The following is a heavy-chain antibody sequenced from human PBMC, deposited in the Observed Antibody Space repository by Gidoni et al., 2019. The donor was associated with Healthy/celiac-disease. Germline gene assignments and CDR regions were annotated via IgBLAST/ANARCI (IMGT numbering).Heavy chain of an antibody. CDR2: ISYDGSNK. Sequence: RLSCAASGFTFSSYGMHWVRQAPGKGLEWVAVISYDGSNKYYADSVKGRFTISRDNSKNTLYLQMNSLRAEDTAVYYCAKDPHRMGQQLKGGSYYYYGMDVWGQGTTVTVPS. CDR3: AKDPHRMGQQLKGGSYYYYGMDV. V-gene: IGHV3-30*18. J-gene: IGHJ6*02. CDR1: GFTFSSYG. D-gene: IGHD6-13*01.